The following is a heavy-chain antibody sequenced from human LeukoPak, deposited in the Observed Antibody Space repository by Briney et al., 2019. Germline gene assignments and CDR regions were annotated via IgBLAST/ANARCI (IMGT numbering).Heavy chain of an antibody. CDR1: GGTFSSYA. D-gene: IGHD3-10*01. CDR2: IIPIFGTA. J-gene: IGHJ5*02. CDR3: ARVERYGSGNDWFDP. V-gene: IGHV1-69*13. Sequence: SVKVSCKASGGTFSSYAISWVRQAPGQGLEWMGGIIPIFGTANYAQKFQGRVTITADESTSTAYMELSSLRSEDTAVYYCARVERYGSGNDWFDPWGQGTLVTVSS.